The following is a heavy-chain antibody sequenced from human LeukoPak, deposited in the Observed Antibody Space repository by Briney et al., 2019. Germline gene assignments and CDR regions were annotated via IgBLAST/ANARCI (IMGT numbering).Heavy chain of an antibody. CDR2: ISAYNGNT. CDR1: GYTFTSYG. Sequence: ASVKVSCKASGYTFTSYGISWVRQAPGQGLEWMGWISAYNGNTNYAQKLQGRVTMTTDTSTSTAYTELRSLRSDDTAVYYCARAVRHSDDPRLTAIYYYYGMDVWGQGTTVTVSS. D-gene: IGHD5-18*01. CDR3: ARAVRHSDDPRLTAIYYYYGMDV. J-gene: IGHJ6*02. V-gene: IGHV1-18*01.